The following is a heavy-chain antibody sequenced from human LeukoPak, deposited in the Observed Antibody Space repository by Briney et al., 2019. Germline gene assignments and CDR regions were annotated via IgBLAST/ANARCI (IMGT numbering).Heavy chain of an antibody. CDR1: GGSFSNYY. CDR2: INHSGST. J-gene: IGHJ4*02. V-gene: IGHV4-34*01. CDR3: ASGYSYDLFDY. Sequence: PSETLSLTCAVYGGSFSNYYWTWIRQPPGKGLQWIGEINHSGSTNYNPSLKSRVAISVDTSKNQFSLKPSSVTAADTAVYYCASGYSYDLFDYWGQGTLVTVSS. D-gene: IGHD5-18*01.